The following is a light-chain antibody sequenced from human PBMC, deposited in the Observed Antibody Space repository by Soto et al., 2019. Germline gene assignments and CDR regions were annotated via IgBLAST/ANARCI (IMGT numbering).Light chain of an antibody. CDR2: GAS. J-gene: IGKJ1*01. Sequence: EIVLTQSPGSLSLSPGERATLSCRASQSVDSSFFAWYQQKPGQAPRLLICGASNRATGIPDRFSGSGSGTDFTITISRLEPEDFAVYYCQQYVSSVTFGQGTKVEIK. CDR1: QSVDSSF. V-gene: IGKV3-20*01. CDR3: QQYVSSVT.